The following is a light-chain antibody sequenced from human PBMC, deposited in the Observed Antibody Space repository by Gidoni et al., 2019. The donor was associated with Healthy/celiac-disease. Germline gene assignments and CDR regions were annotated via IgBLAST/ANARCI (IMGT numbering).Light chain of an antibody. CDR1: QSVSSY. CDR3: QQRSKWPMYT. Sequence: EIVLTQSPATLSLSPGERATLSCRASQSVSSYLSWYQQKPGQATRLLIYDASNRATGLPARGSGRGEGTEFTLTISSIEAEDFAVYYCQQRSKWPMYTLGQGTKLEIK. J-gene: IGKJ2*01. V-gene: IGKV3-11*01. CDR2: DAS.